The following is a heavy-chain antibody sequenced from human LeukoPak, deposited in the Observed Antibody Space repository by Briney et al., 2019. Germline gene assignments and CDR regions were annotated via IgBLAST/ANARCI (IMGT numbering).Heavy chain of an antibody. V-gene: IGHV3-33*08. CDR3: ARDRYSSMWSVFEY. D-gene: IGHD6-13*01. CDR1: GFTLSSSA. CDR2: IWYDGSTK. J-gene: IGHJ4*02. Sequence: GGSLRLSCSTSGFTLSSSAMHWVRQSPGKGLEWVAVIWYDGSTKVYADSVKGRFTISRDNSRNTLYLQVNSLRAEDTAVYYCARDRYSSMWSVFEYWGQGALVTVSS.